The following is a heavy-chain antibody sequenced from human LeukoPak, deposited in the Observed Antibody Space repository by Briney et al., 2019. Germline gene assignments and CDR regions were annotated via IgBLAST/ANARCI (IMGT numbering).Heavy chain of an antibody. CDR1: GFTFSYYG. CDR3: ARARYCSGASCYWDFDY. CDR2: ISSSTSYM. D-gene: IGHD2-15*01. Sequence: GGSLRPSCAASGFTFSYYGMNWVRQAPGKGLEWVSSISSSTSYMYYADSVKGRFTISRDNAMNSLYLQMISLRAEDTAVYYCARARYCSGASCYWDFDYGGQGTLVTVSS. J-gene: IGHJ4*02. V-gene: IGHV3-21*01.